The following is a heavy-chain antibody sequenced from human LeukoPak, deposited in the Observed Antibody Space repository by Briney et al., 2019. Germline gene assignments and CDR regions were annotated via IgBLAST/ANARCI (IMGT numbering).Heavy chain of an antibody. V-gene: IGHV1-8*01. CDR1: GYTFTSYD. D-gene: IGHD2-15*01. CDR2: MNPNSGDT. CDR3: ARGRRDLKGGGSGGRIYYFDY. J-gene: IGHJ4*02. Sequence: ASVKVPCKASGYTFTSYDINWVRQATGQGLEWMGWMNPNSGDTGYAQKFQGRVTMTRNTSISTAYMELSSLRSEDTAVYYCARGRRDLKGGGSGGRIYYFDYWGQGTLVTVSS.